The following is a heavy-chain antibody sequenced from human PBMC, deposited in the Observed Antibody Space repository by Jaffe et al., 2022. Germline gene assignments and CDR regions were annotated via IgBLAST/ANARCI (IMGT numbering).Heavy chain of an antibody. V-gene: IGHV3-15*01. D-gene: IGHD3-10*01. CDR2: IKSKTDGGTT. CDR1: GFTFSNAW. CDR3: TTDPTSGDAFDI. J-gene: IGHJ3*02. Sequence: EVQLVESGGGLVKPGGSLRLSCAASGFTFSNAWMSWVRQAPGKGLEWVGRIKSKTDGGTTDYAAPVKGRFTISRDDSKNTLYLQMNSLKTEDTAVYYCTTDPTSGDAFDIWGQGTMVTVSS.